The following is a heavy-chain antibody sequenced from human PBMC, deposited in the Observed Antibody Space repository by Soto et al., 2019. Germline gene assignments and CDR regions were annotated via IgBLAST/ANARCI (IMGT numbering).Heavy chain of an antibody. D-gene: IGHD3-22*01. Sequence: PGGSLRLSCSASRVTFSSYAMHWVRQAPGKGLEYVSAISSNGDSTYYADSVKGRFTISRDNSKNTLYLQMGSLSAEDTAVYYCVKYYYDSSGYYGLNAFDIWGQGTMVTVSS. CDR1: RVTFSSYA. V-gene: IGHV3-64D*06. J-gene: IGHJ3*02. CDR2: ISSNGDST. CDR3: VKYYYDSSGYYGLNAFDI.